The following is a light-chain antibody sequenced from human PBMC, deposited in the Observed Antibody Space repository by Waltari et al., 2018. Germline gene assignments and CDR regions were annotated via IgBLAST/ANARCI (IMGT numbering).Light chain of an antibody. J-gene: IGKJ2*01. V-gene: IGKV4-1*01. CDR3: QQCYTFPYT. Sequence: DIVLTQSLDSLAVSLGERASINCKSSQSVLSSSNNKNYLGWYQQRPEQPPKLLITWAFTRGSGVPDRFSCSGSGTDFTLISISLQAEDVAVYFCQQCYTFPYTFGQWTKLEIK. CDR2: WAF. CDR1: QSVLSSSNNKNY.